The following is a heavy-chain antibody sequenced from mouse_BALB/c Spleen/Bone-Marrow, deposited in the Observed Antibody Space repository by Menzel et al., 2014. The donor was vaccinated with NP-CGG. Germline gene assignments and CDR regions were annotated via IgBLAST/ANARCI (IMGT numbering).Heavy chain of an antibody. V-gene: IGHV3-8*02. CDR1: GDSITTDY. Sequence: VQLQQSGPSLVKPSQTLSLACSVTGDSITTDYWNWIRKFPGDKLEYLGYISYSGITYYNPSLKSRISITRYTSKDQYYLKLKSVTTENTATNYWAETYYYGSSTIKNRGQRALVTDSA. CDR2: ISYSGIT. D-gene: IGHD1-1*01. CDR3: AETYYYGSSTIKN. J-gene: IGHJ3*01.